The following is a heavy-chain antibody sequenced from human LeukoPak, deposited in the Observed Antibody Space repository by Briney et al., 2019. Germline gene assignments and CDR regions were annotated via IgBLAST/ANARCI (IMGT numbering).Heavy chain of an antibody. CDR2: ISGSGGST. CDR1: GFTFSSYA. D-gene: IGHD3-3*01. CDR3: AKDLLGFLEHPDI. Sequence: GGSLRLSCAASGFTFSSYAMSWVRQAPGKGLEWVSAISGSGGSTYYADSVKGRFTVSRDNSKNTLYLQMNSLRAEDTAVYYCAKDLLGFLEHPDIWGQGTMVTVSS. V-gene: IGHV3-23*01. J-gene: IGHJ3*02.